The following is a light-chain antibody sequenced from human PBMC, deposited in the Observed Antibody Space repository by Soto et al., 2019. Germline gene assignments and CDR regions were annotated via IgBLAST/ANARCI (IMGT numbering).Light chain of an antibody. J-gene: IGLJ1*01. CDR1: SNAVGYYDF. Sequence: QSALTQPPSASGSPGQSVTISCAGTSNAVGYYDFVCWHQQYPGKAPKVIISDVTKRPSCVPDRFSGSRSGNTASLTISALRAEDEAYYYCCSYAGSNSFYVFGSGTTVTVL. CDR2: DVT. CDR3: CSYAGSNSFYV. V-gene: IGLV2-8*01.